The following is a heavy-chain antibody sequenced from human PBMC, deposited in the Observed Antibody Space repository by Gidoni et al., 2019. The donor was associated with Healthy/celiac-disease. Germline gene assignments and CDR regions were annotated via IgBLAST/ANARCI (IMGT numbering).Heavy chain of an antibody. CDR1: GFPFSRYA. CDR2: RAYDGSNK. Sequence: QVQLVESGGGVVQPGRSLSLSCEALGFPFSRYAMHWVRQAPGKGLEWVAVRAYDGSNKYYADSVKGRFTISRDKSKNTLYLQMNSLRAEDTAVYYCARDRARKGDSGWFDPWGQGTLVTVSS. V-gene: IGHV3-30-3*01. J-gene: IGHJ5*02. D-gene: IGHD2-21*01. CDR3: ARDRARKGDSGWFDP.